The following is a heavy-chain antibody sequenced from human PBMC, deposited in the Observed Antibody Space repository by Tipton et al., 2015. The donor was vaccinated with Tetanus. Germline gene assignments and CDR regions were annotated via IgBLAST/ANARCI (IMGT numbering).Heavy chain of an antibody. V-gene: IGHV1-69*06. CDR2: IFPQFGTS. CDR3: VRPDRYCSGGSCYLALDS. Sequence: QSGPEVKKPGSSVRVSCKTSGGSFKSYAVSWVRQAPGQGLEWMGGIFPQFGTSNYVPQFQDRVTMTADTSTGTVYMDLSRLRSADTAVYYCVRPDRYCSGGSCYLALDSWGQGTLITVSS. CDR1: GGSFKSYA. D-gene: IGHD2-15*01. J-gene: IGHJ5*01.